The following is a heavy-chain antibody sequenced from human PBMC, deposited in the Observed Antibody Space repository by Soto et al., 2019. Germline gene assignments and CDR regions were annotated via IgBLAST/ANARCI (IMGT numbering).Heavy chain of an antibody. CDR1: GGSISSYY. CDR2: IYTSGST. V-gene: IGHV4-4*07. CDR3: ARYSSSRYPLHRTELKVMDY. Sequence: SETLSLTCTVSGGSISSYYWSWIRQPAGKGLEWIGRIYTSGSTNYNPSLKSRVTMSVDTSKNQFSLKLSSVTAADTAVYYCARYSSSRYPLHRTELKVMDYWGQGTLVTVSS. J-gene: IGHJ4*02. D-gene: IGHD6-13*01.